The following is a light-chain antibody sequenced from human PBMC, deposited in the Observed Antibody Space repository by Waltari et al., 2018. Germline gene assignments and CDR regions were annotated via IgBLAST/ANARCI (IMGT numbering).Light chain of an antibody. CDR3: HQYNNWPRT. J-gene: IGKJ1*01. CDR1: QSVGIN. CDR2: GAS. Sequence: EIVMTQSPATLSVSPGERATLSCRASQSVGINLAWYQHKPGQVPRLFIYGASTRATGFPARVSGSASGTEFTLTISSLQSEDFAVYYCHQYNNWPRTFGQGTKVEIK. V-gene: IGKV3-15*01.